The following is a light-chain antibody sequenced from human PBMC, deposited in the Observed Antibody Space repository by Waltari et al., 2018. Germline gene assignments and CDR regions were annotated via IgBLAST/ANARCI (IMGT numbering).Light chain of an antibody. CDR3: SSYTNTNTWV. J-gene: IGLJ3*02. CDR2: EVT. V-gene: IGLV2-8*01. CDR1: SHDLGNYNS. Sequence: QSALTQPPPASGSPGQSVTISCTGTSHDLGNYNSVSCTQPHPDKAPKLMIYEVTKRPSVVPDRFSGSKSGNTASLTVSGLQAEDEADYYCSSYTNTNTWVFGGGTKVTVL.